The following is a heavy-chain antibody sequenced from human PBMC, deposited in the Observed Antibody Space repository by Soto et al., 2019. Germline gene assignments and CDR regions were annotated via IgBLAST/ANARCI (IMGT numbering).Heavy chain of an antibody. CDR2: IYYSGST. D-gene: IGHD2-15*01. V-gene: IGHV4-59*01. Sequence: PSETLSLTCTVSGGSISSYYWSWIRQPPGKGLEWIGYIYYSGSTNYNPSLKSRVTISVDTSKNQFSLKLSSVTAADTAVYYCARDRGCSGGSCFGVVGAFDIWGQGTMVTVSS. J-gene: IGHJ3*02. CDR1: GGSISSYY. CDR3: ARDRGCSGGSCFGVVGAFDI.